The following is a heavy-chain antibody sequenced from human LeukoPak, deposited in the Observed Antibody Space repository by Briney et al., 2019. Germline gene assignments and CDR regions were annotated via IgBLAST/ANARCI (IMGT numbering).Heavy chain of an antibody. Sequence: GGSLRLSCAASGFTFSSYSMNLVRQAPGKGLEWVSSISSSSSYIYYADSVKGRFTISRDNAKNSLYLQMNSLRAEDTAVYYCARLMTTVSAEFDYWGQGTLVTVSS. CDR3: ARLMTTVSAEFDY. D-gene: IGHD4-11*01. CDR1: GFTFSSYS. CDR2: ISSSSSYI. V-gene: IGHV3-21*01. J-gene: IGHJ4*02.